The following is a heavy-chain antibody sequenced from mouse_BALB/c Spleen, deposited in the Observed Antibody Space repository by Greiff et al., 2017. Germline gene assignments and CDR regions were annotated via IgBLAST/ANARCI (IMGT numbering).Heavy chain of an antibody. CDR1: GYAFTNYL. V-gene: IGHV1-54*01. CDR2: INPGSGGT. CDR3: ARGNGYDDDY. J-gene: IGHJ2*01. Sequence: QVQLQQSGAELVRPGTSVKVSCKASGYAFTNYLIEWVKQRPGQGLEWIGVINPGSGGTNYNEKFKGKATLTADKSSSTAYMQLSSLTSDDSAVYFCARGNGYDDDYWGQGTTLTVSS. D-gene: IGHD2-2*01.